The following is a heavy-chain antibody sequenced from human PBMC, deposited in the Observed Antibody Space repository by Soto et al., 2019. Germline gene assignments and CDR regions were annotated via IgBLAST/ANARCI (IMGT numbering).Heavy chain of an antibody. V-gene: IGHV5-10-1*01. CDR2: IDPSDSYT. J-gene: IGHJ6*02. CDR3: ATQNHLTRTSCYSCRLEL. Sequence: GESLNISCNCSGYIFTSYLISWVRQIPGKGLEWMGRIDPSDSYTNYSPSFQGHVTISADKSISTAYLQWSSLKASDTAMYYCATQNHLTRTSCYSCRLELWGQGNTVPV. D-gene: IGHD2-2*02. CDR1: GYIFTSYL.